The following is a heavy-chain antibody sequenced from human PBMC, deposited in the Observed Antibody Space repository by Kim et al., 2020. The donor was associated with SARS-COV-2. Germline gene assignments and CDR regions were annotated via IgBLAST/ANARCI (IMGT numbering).Heavy chain of an antibody. Sequence: ASVKVSCKASGYSFSNYGISWVRQAPGQGLEWMGWISAYNGHTTYAQNFQDRVSMTTDTSTATAHMELRSLKSDDTAVYYCARDAAYSGYENWGQGTLVT. V-gene: IGHV1-18*01. D-gene: IGHD5-12*01. CDR2: ISAYNGHT. J-gene: IGHJ4*02. CDR1: GYSFSNYG. CDR3: ARDAAYSGYEN.